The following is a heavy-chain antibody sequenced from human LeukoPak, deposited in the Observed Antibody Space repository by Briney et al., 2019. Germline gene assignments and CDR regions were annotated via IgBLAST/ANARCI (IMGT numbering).Heavy chain of an antibody. J-gene: IGHJ4*02. CDR1: GYTLTELS. V-gene: IGHV1-24*01. D-gene: IGHD3-16*02. Sequence: ASVKVSCKVSGYTLTELSMHWVRQAPGKGLEWMGGFDPEDGETIYAQKFQGRVTMTEDTSTDTAYMELSSLRSEDTAVYYCATVNGGVIVMVFDYWGQGTLVTVSS. CDR3: ATVNGGVIVMVFDY. CDR2: FDPEDGET.